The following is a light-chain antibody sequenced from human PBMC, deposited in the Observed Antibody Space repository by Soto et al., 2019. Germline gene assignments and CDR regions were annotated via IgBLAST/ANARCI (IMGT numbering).Light chain of an antibody. CDR3: QQYNNWPRGT. Sequence: IVMTQSPASLSVSPGEGATLSCRASQSVSNNLAWYQQKPGQAPRLLIYGVSTRATGIPASFSGSGFGTDFTLTISSLQSEDFAVYYCQQYNNWPRGTLGQGTKV. V-gene: IGKV3-15*01. CDR2: GVS. CDR1: QSVSNN. J-gene: IGKJ1*01.